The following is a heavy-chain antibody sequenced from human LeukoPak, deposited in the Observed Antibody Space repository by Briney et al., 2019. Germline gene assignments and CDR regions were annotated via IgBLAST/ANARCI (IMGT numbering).Heavy chain of an antibody. CDR3: ARNYGSGSYYGDTQSYNWFDP. V-gene: IGHV1-69*06. J-gene: IGHJ5*02. CDR2: IIPIFGTA. CDR1: GGTFSSYA. D-gene: IGHD3-10*01. Sequence: GASVKVSCKASGGTFSSYAISWVRQAPGQGLEWVGGIIPIFGTANYAQKFQGRVTITADKSTSTAYMELSSLRSEDTAVYYCARNYGSGSYYGDTQSYNWFDPWGQGTLVTVSS.